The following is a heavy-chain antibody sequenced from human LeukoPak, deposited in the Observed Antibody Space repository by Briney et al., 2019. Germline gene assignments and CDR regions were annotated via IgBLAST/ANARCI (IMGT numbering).Heavy chain of an antibody. V-gene: IGHV4-34*01. Sequence: SETLSLTCAVYGGSFSSYYWSWVRQPPGKGLEWIGEINHSGSTNYNPSLKSRVTISVATSKNQFSLKLSSVTAADTAVYYCAREYSSSSVGAFDIWGQGTMVTVSS. CDR3: AREYSSSSVGAFDI. CDR1: GGSFSSYY. D-gene: IGHD6-6*01. J-gene: IGHJ3*02. CDR2: INHSGST.